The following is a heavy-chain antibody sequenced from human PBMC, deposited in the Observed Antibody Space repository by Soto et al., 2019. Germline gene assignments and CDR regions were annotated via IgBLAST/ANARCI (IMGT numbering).Heavy chain of an antibody. D-gene: IGHD6-13*01. V-gene: IGHV5-51*01. Sequence: PGESLKFSCKGSGYSFTSYWIGWVRQMPGKGLEWMGIIYPGDSDTRYSPSFQGQVTISADKSISTAYLQWSSLKASDTAMYYCARTSAAGKYYYGIDVWGQGTTVTVT. CDR3: ARTSAAGKYYYGIDV. J-gene: IGHJ6*02. CDR1: GYSFTSYW. CDR2: IYPGDSDT.